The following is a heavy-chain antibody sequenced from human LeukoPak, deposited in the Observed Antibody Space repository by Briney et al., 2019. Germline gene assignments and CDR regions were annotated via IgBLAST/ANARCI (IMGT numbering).Heavy chain of an antibody. CDR1: GGSISSGSYY. Sequence: SEXLSXTCTVSGGSISSGSYYWSWIRQPAGKGREWIGRIYTSGSTNYNPSLKSRVTISVDTSKNQFSLKLSSVTAADTAVYYCARDHTDSFDYWGQGTLVTVSS. V-gene: IGHV4-61*02. CDR3: ARDHTDSFDY. D-gene: IGHD3-22*01. J-gene: IGHJ4*02. CDR2: IYTSGST.